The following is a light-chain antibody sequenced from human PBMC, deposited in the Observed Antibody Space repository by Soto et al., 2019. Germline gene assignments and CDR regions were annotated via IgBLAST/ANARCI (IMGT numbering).Light chain of an antibody. CDR3: QSYDSGLSVV. V-gene: IGLV1-40*01. J-gene: IGLJ2*01. CDR2: RYT. CDR1: SSNIGAGYD. Sequence: QPVLTQPPSVSGAPGQRVTISCTWSSSNIGAGYDVHWYQQLPGTVPKLLIYRYTNRPSGVPDRFSGSKSDTSASLAITGLQAEDEADYYCQSYDSGLSVVFGGGTKVTVL.